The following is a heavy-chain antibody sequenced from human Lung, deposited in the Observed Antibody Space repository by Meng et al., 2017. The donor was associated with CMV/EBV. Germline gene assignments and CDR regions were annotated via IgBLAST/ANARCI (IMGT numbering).Heavy chain of an antibody. J-gene: IGHJ4*02. CDR2: ISRSGDST. CDR1: GFNFNTYA. Sequence: AQLLESGGHLVQPGGSLRLSGAASGFNFNTYAMTWVRQAPGKGLEWVSAISRSGDSTYYADSVKGRFTISRDNSKNTLYLQMNSLRAEDTAVYYCARDLYNSYSTSTDYYPYYFDYWGQGTLVTVSS. D-gene: IGHD3-22*01. V-gene: IGHV3-23*01. CDR3: ARDLYNSYSTSTDYYPYYFDY.